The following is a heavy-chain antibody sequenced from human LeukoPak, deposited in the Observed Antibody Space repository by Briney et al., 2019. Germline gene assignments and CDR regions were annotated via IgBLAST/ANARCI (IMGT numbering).Heavy chain of an antibody. D-gene: IGHD6-13*01. J-gene: IGHJ6*03. Sequence: GGSLRLSCAASGITFNSYTMNWVRQAPGKGLVWVSSISSSSSYIYYAASVKGRFTISRDNAKNSLSLQKNRLRAEDLAVQYCGKVESAAAGTGYYYYYMDVWGKGTTVTISS. CDR1: GITFNSYT. V-gene: IGHV3-21*04. CDR3: GKVESAAAGTGYYYYYMDV. CDR2: ISSSSSYI.